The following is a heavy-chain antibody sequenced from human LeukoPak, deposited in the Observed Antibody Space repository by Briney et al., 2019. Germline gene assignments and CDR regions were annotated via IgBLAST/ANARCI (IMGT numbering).Heavy chain of an antibody. V-gene: IGHV1-2*02. CDR2: VNPNSGGT. CDR1: GYTFTSYY. CDR3: ASLDAFDM. J-gene: IGHJ3*02. Sequence: ASVKVSCKASGYTFTSYYMHWVRQAPGQGLEWMGWVNPNSGGTNYAQKFQGRVIMTRDTSISTTYMELSRLRSDDTAMYYCASLDAFDMWGQGTMVTVSS.